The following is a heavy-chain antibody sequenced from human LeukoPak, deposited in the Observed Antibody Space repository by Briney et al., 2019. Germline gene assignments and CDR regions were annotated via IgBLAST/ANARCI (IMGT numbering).Heavy chain of an antibody. CDR1: GFTVSSNY. D-gene: IGHD1-1*01. Sequence: GGSLRLSCAASGFTVSSNYMSWVRQAPGKGLEWVSVIYSGGSTYYADSVKGRFTISRDNSKNTLYLQMNSLRAEDTAVYYCARDLQRGAFDIWGQGTTVTVSS. CDR2: IYSGGST. J-gene: IGHJ3*02. V-gene: IGHV3-53*01. CDR3: ARDLQRGAFDI.